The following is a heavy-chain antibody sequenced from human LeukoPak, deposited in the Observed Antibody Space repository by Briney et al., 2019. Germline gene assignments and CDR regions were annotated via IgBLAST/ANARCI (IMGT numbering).Heavy chain of an antibody. CDR2: IYSSGST. J-gene: IGHJ4*02. CDR1: GGFISGNY. CDR3: ARDPGSYLDY. V-gene: IGHV4-4*07. D-gene: IGHD3-10*01. Sequence: SETLSLTCSVSGGFISGNYWSWIRQPAGKGLQWIGRIYSSGSTDQNPSLKSRLTMSLDTSKNQFSLKLNSVTPADTAVYYCARDPGSYLDYWGQGTLVTVSS.